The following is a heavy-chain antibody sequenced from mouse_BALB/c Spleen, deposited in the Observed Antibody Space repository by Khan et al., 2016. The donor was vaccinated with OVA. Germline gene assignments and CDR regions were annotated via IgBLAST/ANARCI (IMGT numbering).Heavy chain of an antibody. D-gene: IGHD1-1*01. CDR2: INPSSGYN. J-gene: IGHJ3*01. Sequence: QVQLQQSGAELARPGASVKMSCKASGYSFTSHMMHWVKQRPGQGLEWIGNINPSSGYNNYNQKFKDKATLTADKSSSTAYMQLSSLTSEDSAVYYCARGGYGSFGYWGQGTLVTVSA. V-gene: IGHV1-4*01. CDR3: ARGGYGSFGY. CDR1: GYSFTSHM.